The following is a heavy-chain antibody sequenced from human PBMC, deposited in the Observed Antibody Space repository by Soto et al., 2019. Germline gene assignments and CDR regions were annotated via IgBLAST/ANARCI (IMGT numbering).Heavy chain of an antibody. V-gene: IGHV3-11*01. CDR1: GFTFGDYY. J-gene: IGHJ4*02. Sequence: VGSLRLSCAASGFTFGDYYMSWIRQAPGKGLEWVSYISSSGSTIYYADSVKGRFTISRDNAKNSLYLQMNSLRAEDTAVYYCARDFAGSSLDYWGQGTLVTVSS. CDR2: ISSSGSTI. D-gene: IGHD6-13*01. CDR3: ARDFAGSSLDY.